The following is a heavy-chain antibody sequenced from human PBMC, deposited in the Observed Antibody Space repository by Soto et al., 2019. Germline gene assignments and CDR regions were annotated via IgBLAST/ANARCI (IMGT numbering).Heavy chain of an antibody. Sequence: ASVKVSYKASGYTFTSYAMHWVRQAPGQRLEWMGWINAGNGNTKYSQEFQGRVTITRDTSASTAYMELSSLRSEDTAVYYCARALGYSRHNPYYCRHATLFTLSS. CDR2: INAGNGNT. CDR1: GYTFTSYA. V-gene: IGHV1-3*01. D-gene: IGHD6-13*01. J-gene: IGHJ4*01. CDR3: ARALGYSRHNPYY.